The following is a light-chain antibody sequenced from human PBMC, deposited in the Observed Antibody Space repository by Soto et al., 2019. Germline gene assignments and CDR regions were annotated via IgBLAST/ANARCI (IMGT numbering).Light chain of an antibody. CDR3: QQYGNSPWT. CDR1: QSISRS. CDR2: GAS. J-gene: IGKJ1*01. V-gene: IGKV3-20*01. Sequence: EIVLTPSPAILSVSPGERATLSCRASQSISRSLAWYQQKPGQAPRLLIYGASSRATGTPDRISGGGSGTDFTLTISSLEPEDFAVYSCQQYGNSPWTFGQGTKVDIK.